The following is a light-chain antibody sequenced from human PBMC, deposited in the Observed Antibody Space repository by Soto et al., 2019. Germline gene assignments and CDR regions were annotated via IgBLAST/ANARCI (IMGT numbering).Light chain of an antibody. J-gene: IGKJ5*01. Sequence: EIVLTQSPGPLSLSPGERATLSCRASQSVSNNYLAWYQQKPVQTPRLLIYGASSRATGIPDRFSGSGFWTDFTLTISRLEPEDFAVYYCQQYGTSGLTFGQGTRLEIK. V-gene: IGKV3-20*01. CDR2: GAS. CDR3: QQYGTSGLT. CDR1: QSVSNNY.